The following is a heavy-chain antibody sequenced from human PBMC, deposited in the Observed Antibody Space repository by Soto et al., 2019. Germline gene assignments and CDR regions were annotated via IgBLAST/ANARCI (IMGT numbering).Heavy chain of an antibody. D-gene: IGHD5-18*01. V-gene: IGHV1-46*03. CDR3: ASQSVDTTMVQHDAFDI. CDR1: GYTVTSYY. Sequence: ASVKASCKASGYTVTSYYTHCVRQAPGQGLEWMGIIDPSGGTTNYAQKFQGRVTMTRDTSTSTVYMELSSLRSEDTAVYYCASQSVDTTMVQHDAFDIWGHGTMV. J-gene: IGHJ3*02. CDR2: IDPSGGTT.